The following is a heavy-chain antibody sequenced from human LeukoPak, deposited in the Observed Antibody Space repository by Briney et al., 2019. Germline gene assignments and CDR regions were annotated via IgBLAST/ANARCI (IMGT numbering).Heavy chain of an antibody. CDR2: IKQDGSEK. CDR1: GFTFSSYW. J-gene: IGHJ4*02. CDR3: ARAYSSGWTYYFDY. Sequence: QTGGSLRLSCVGSGFTFSSYWMSWVRQAPGKGLEWVANIKQDGSEKYYVDSVKGRFTISRDNAKNSLYLQMNSLRAEDTAVYFCARAYSSGWTYYFDYWGQGTLVTVSS. D-gene: IGHD6-19*01. V-gene: IGHV3-7*01.